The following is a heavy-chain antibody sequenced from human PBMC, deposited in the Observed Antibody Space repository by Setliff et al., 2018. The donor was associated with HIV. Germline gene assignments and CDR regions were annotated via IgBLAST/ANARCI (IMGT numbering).Heavy chain of an antibody. D-gene: IGHD6-19*01. J-gene: IGHJ3*02. CDR1: GASISSHS. V-gene: IGHV1-69*05. CDR2: IIPIFGTA. CDR3: ARDRGSGWYGDAFDI. Sequence: TCNVSGASISSHSWTWIRQPPGKGLEWIGGIIPIFGTANYAQKFQGRVTITTDESTSTAYMELSSLRSEDTAVYYCARDRGSGWYGDAFDIWGQGTMVTVSS.